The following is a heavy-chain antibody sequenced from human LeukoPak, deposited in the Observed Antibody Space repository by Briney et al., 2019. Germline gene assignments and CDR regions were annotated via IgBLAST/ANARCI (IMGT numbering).Heavy chain of an antibody. CDR1: GFTFSTYS. CDR3: ARGGMGANSPEYFYYGMDV. J-gene: IGHJ6*02. CDR2: ISRTSSYI. D-gene: IGHD1-14*01. V-gene: IGHV3-21*01. Sequence: GGSLRLSCAAAGFTFSTYSMNWVRQPPGKGLEWVSSISRTSSYIYYADSVKGRFTLSRDNAKNSLYLQMNSLRTEDTAVYYCARGGMGANSPEYFYYGMDVWGQGTTVTVSS.